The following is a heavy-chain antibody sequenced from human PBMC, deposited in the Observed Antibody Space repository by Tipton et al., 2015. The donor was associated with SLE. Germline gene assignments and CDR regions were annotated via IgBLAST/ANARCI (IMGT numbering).Heavy chain of an antibody. J-gene: IGHJ4*02. CDR1: GFTFSNYW. D-gene: IGHD3-9*01. CDR2: IKQDGSEK. V-gene: IGHV3-7*01. CDR3: ARDTIFLDY. Sequence: QLVQSGGALVQPGGSLRLSCAASGFTFSNYWMSWVRQAPGKGLEWVANIKQDGSEKYYVDSVKGRFTISRDNAKNSLYLQMNSLRAEDTAVYYCARDTIFLDYWGQGTLVTVSS.